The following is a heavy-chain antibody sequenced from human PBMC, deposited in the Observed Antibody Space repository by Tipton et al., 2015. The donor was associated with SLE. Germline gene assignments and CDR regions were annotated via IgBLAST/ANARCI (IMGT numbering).Heavy chain of an antibody. CDR2: IYHSGST. Sequence: TLSLTCAVSGYSISSGYYWGWIRQPPGKGLEWIGSIYHSGSTYYNPSLKSRVTISVDTSKNQFSLKLSSVTAADTAVYYCARGYYYMDVWGKGTTVTVSS. V-gene: IGHV4-38-2*01. J-gene: IGHJ6*03. CDR3: ARGYYYMDV. CDR1: GYSISSGYY.